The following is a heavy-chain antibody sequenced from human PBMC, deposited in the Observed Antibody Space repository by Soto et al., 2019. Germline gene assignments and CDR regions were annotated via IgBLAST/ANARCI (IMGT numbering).Heavy chain of an antibody. Sequence: ASVKVSCKASGYTFTNYGISWVRQAPGQGLEWMGWINTYNGNTNHAQKPQGRVTMTTDTSTSTAYMELRSLRSDDTAVYYCARGVGSGTYYNQYNWFDPWGQGTLVTVSS. CDR3: ARGVGSGTYYNQYNWFDP. CDR2: INTYNGNT. V-gene: IGHV1-18*01. D-gene: IGHD3-10*01. CDR1: GYTFTNYG. J-gene: IGHJ5*02.